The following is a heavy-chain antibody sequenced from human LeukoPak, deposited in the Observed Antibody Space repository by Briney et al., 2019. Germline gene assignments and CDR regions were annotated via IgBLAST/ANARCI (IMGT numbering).Heavy chain of an antibody. Sequence: SETLSLTCAVYGGSFSGYYWSWIRLPPGKGLEWIGEINHSGSTNYNPSLKSRVTISVDTSKNQFSLKLSSVTAADTAVYYCARGNYDFWSGSFVPWGQGTLVTVSS. CDR3: ARGNYDFWSGSFVP. D-gene: IGHD3-3*01. V-gene: IGHV4-34*01. CDR1: GGSFSGYY. CDR2: INHSGST. J-gene: IGHJ5*02.